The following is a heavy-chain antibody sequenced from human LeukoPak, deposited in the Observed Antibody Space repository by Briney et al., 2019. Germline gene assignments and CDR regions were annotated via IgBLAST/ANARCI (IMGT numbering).Heavy chain of an antibody. D-gene: IGHD3-3*01. CDR3: ARVNPIFGVVIDY. CDR1: GASISSYY. Sequence: SETLSLTCTVSGASISSYYWSWIRQPPGKGLEWIGYIYYSGSTNYNPALKSRVTISEDTYKNQISLKLSSVTAADTAVYYCARVNPIFGVVIDYWGQGTLVTVSS. J-gene: IGHJ4*02. V-gene: IGHV4-59*01. CDR2: IYYSGST.